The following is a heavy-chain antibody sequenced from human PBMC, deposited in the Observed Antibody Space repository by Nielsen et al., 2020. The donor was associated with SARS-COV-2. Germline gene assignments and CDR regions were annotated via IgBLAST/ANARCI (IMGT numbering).Heavy chain of an antibody. CDR2: IRRGSTYT. Sequence: GESLTLSCAASGFNFSDYYMSWIRQAPGKGLEWFSYIRRGSTYTNYAASVKGRLTISRDDAKNSLYLQMNSLRAEDTAVYYCAREGRDLPLDYGGQGILVTVSS. J-gene: IGHJ4*02. CDR1: GFNFSDYY. D-gene: IGHD5-24*01. V-gene: IGHV3-11*05. CDR3: AREGRDLPLDY.